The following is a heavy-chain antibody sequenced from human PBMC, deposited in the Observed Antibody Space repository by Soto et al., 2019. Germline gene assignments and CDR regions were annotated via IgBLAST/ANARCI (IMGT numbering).Heavy chain of an antibody. CDR2: ISSSGSTI. Sequence: EVQLVESGGGLVQPGGSLRLSCAASGFTFSSYEMNWVRQAPGKGLEWVSYISSSGSTIYYADSVKGRFTISRDNAKNSLYLQMNSLRAEDTAVYYCARDSRSGWYPGEFDYWGQVTLVTVSS. CDR1: GFTFSSYE. V-gene: IGHV3-48*03. CDR3: ARDSRSGWYPGEFDY. D-gene: IGHD6-19*01. J-gene: IGHJ4*02.